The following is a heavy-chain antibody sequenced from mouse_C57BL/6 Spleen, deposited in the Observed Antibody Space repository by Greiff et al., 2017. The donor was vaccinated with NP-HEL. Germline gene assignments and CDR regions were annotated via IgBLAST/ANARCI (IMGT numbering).Heavy chain of an antibody. CDR3: TAGGSSPFAY. CDR2: IRLKSDNYAT. J-gene: IGHJ3*01. CDR1: GFTFSNYW. V-gene: IGHV6-3*01. Sequence: EVKLVESGGGLVQPGGSMKLSCVASGFTFSNYWMNWVRQSPEKGLEWVAQIRLKSDNYATHYAESVKGRFTISRDDSKSSVYLQMNNLRAEDTGIYYCTAGGSSPFAYWGQGTLVTVSA. D-gene: IGHD1-1*01.